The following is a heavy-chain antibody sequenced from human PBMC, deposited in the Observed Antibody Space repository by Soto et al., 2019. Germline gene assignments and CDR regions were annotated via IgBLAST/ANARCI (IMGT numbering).Heavy chain of an antibody. Sequence: GGSLRLSCAASGFSISTNAMSWVRQAPGKGLEWVSAISGSGDDTSYADSVKGRFTISRDDSKNMLYLQMNSLRVEDTAVFYCAKDLTRRSDIGGDFDSWGQGTLVTVSS. CDR1: GFSISTNA. CDR3: AKDLTRRSDIGGDFDS. CDR2: ISGSGDDT. J-gene: IGHJ4*02. D-gene: IGHD2-15*01. V-gene: IGHV3-23*01.